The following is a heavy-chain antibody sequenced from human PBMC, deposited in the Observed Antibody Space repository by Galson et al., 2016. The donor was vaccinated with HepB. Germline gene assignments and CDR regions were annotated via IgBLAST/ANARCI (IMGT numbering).Heavy chain of an antibody. D-gene: IGHD3-3*01. CDR2: IYWDDDK. CDR3: VSGEETIFGVVTFDY. J-gene: IGHJ4*02. Sequence: PALVKPTQTLTLTCTFSGFSLSTSGVGVGWIRQLPGKALEWLVLIYWDDDKRYSPSLKSRLTITKGTSRNQVVLTMTNMDPVDTATYYCVSGEETIFGVVTFDYWGQGTQVTVSS. CDR1: GFSLSTSGVG. V-gene: IGHV2-5*02.